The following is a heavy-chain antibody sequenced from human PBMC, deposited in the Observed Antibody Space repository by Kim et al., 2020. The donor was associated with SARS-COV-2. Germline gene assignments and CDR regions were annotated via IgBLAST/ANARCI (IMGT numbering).Heavy chain of an antibody. V-gene: IGHV5-51*01. Sequence: GESLKISCKGSGYSFTSYWIGWVRQMPGKGLEWMGIIYPGDSDTRYSPSFQGQVTISADKSISTAYLQWCSLKASDTAMYYCARLKRITIFGVVIEGPFDIWGQGTMVTVSS. D-gene: IGHD3-3*01. CDR3: ARLKRITIFGVVIEGPFDI. J-gene: IGHJ3*02. CDR1: GYSFTSYW. CDR2: IYPGDSDT.